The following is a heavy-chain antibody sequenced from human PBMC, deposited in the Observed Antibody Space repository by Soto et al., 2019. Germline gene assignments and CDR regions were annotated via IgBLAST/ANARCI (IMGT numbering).Heavy chain of an antibody. Sequence: ASVKVSCKASGYTFTSCGISCVRQAPGQGLEWMGWISAYNGNTNYAQKLQGRVTMTTDTSTSTAYMELRSLRSDDTAVYYCARDRALLELSHYYGMDVWGQGTTVTVSS. J-gene: IGHJ6*02. CDR2: ISAYNGNT. D-gene: IGHD1-7*01. V-gene: IGHV1-18*04. CDR1: GYTFTSCG. CDR3: ARDRALLELSHYYGMDV.